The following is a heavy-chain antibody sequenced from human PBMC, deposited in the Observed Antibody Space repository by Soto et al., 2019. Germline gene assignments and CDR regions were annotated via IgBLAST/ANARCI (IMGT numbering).Heavy chain of an antibody. J-gene: IGHJ4*02. CDR1: GYSFTRYW. V-gene: IGHV5-51*01. Sequence: GESLKISCKGSGYSFTRYWIGWVRQTPGKGLEWMGIIYPGDSDTRYSPAFQGQVTISADKSISTAHLQWSGLTASDTAMYYCARVGLSVYNYWIDYWGQGTLVTVSS. CDR2: IYPGDSDT. CDR3: ARVGLSVYNYWIDY. D-gene: IGHD3-3*01.